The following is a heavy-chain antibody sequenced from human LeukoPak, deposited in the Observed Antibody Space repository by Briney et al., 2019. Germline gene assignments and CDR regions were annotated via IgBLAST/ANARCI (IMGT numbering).Heavy chain of an antibody. CDR1: GFTFSNFG. Sequence: GGSLRLSCVASGFTFSNFGMHWVRQAPGRGLEWVAFIRFDGGNKYYADSVKGRFTISRDNSKNTLYLQMNSLRAEDTAVYYCAKSGDYYDSSELDYWGQGTLVTVSS. CDR2: IRFDGGNK. J-gene: IGHJ4*02. V-gene: IGHV3-30*02. D-gene: IGHD3-22*01. CDR3: AKSGDYYDSSELDY.